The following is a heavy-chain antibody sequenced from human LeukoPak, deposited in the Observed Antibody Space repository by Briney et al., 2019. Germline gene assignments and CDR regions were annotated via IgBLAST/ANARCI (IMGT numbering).Heavy chain of an antibody. V-gene: IGHV3-23*01. Sequence: GGSLRLSCAASGFTFSSYAMSWVRQAPGKGLEWVSAISGCGGSTYYADSVKGRFTISRDNAKNSLYLQMNSLRAGDTAVYYCSRGLGWIHSWGQGTLVTVSS. CDR3: SRGLGWIHS. J-gene: IGHJ5*02. CDR1: GFTFSSYA. CDR2: ISGCGGST. D-gene: IGHD5-18*01.